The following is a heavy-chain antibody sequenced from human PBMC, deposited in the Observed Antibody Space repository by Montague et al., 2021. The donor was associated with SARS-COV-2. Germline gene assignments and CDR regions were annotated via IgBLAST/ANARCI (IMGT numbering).Heavy chain of an antibody. D-gene: IGHD4-17*01. CDR3: ARTLTTVTSDYFDY. Sequence: SLRLSCAASGFTFSSYNMNWVRQAPGKGLEWVSSISSSSSYIYYADSVKGRFTISRDNAKNSLYLQINSLRAEDTAVYYCARTLTTVTSDYFDYWGQGTLVTVSS. J-gene: IGHJ4*02. V-gene: IGHV3-21*01. CDR1: GFTFSSYN. CDR2: ISSSSSYI.